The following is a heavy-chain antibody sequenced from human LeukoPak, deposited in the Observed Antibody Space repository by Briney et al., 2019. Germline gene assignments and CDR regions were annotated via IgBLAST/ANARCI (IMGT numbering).Heavy chain of an antibody. Sequence: SETLSLTCTVSGGSISSSSYSWGWIRQPPGKGLEWIGSIYYSGSTYYNPSLKSRVTISVDTSKNQFSLKLSSVTAADTAVCYCARRRIAQYNWFDPWGQGTLVTVSS. CDR2: IYYSGST. V-gene: IGHV4-39*01. D-gene: IGHD6-13*01. J-gene: IGHJ5*02. CDR1: GGSISSSSYS. CDR3: ARRRIAQYNWFDP.